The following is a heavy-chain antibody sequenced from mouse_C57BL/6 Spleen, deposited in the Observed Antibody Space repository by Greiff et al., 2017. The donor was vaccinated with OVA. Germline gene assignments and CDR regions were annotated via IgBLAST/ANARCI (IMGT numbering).Heavy chain of an antibody. CDR1: GYSITSGYY. CDR2: ISYDGSN. CDR3: ARLGRGFAY. V-gene: IGHV3-6*01. D-gene: IGHD4-1*01. Sequence: ESGPGLVKPSQSLSLTCSVTGYSITSGYYWNWIRQFPGNKLEWMGYISYDGSNNYNPSLKNRISITRDTSKNQFFLKLNSVTTEDTATYYCARLGRGFAYWGQGTLVTVSA. J-gene: IGHJ3*01.